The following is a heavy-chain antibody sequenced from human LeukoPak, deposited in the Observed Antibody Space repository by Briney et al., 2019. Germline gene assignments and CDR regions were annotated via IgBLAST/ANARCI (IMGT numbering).Heavy chain of an antibody. Sequence: GGSLRLSCAASGFTFSNYAMSWVRQAPGKGLEWVSTITDNGDSTYYADSVQGRFTISRYNSKNTLYLQMNSLRAEDTAVYYCAKVVGANSCWGQGTLVTVSS. D-gene: IGHD1-26*01. V-gene: IGHV3-23*01. J-gene: IGHJ4*02. CDR2: ITDNGDST. CDR1: GFTFSNYA. CDR3: AKVVGANSC.